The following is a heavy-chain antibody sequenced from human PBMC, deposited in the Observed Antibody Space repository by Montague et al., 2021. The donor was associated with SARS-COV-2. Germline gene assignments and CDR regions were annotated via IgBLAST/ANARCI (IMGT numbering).Heavy chain of an antibody. D-gene: IGHD3-22*01. CDR3: ARIVVVTYSHFDL. V-gene: IGHV4-59*01. J-gene: IGHJ2*01. CDR1: GGHYF. CDR2: IYYSGTT. Sequence: SETLSLTCTVSGGHYFWSWIRQPPGKGLEWIGYIYYSGTTKYNPSLESRVTISLDTSMNQLSLRLSSVTAADTAVSYCARIVVVTYSHFDLWGRGTLVTVSS.